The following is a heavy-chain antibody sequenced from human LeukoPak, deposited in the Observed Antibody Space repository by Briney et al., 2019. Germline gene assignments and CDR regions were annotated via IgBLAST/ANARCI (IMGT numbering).Heavy chain of an antibody. Sequence: PSETLSLTCAVSGYSISSGYYWGWIRQPPGKGLEWIGSIYHSGSTYYNPSLKSRVTISVDTSKNQFYLKLSSVTAADTAVYYCARLGGRGCSSTSCYPLDYWGQGTLVTVSS. D-gene: IGHD2-2*01. CDR1: GYSISSGYY. V-gene: IGHV4-38-2*01. J-gene: IGHJ4*02. CDR3: ARLGGRGCSSTSCYPLDY. CDR2: IYHSGST.